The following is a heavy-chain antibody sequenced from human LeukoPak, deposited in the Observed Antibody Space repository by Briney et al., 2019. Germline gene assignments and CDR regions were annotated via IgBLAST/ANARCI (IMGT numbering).Heavy chain of an antibody. V-gene: IGHV4-4*09. J-gene: IGHJ6*03. CDR3: ARLGRDGYNFAYCYYMDV. CDR2: IYTSGST. D-gene: IGHD5-24*01. Sequence: KPSETLSLTCTVSGGSISSYYWSWIRQPPGKGLEWIGYIYTSGSTNYNPSLKSRVTISVDTSKNQFSLKLSSVTAADTAVYYCARLGRDGYNFAYCYYMDVWGKGTTVTVSS. CDR1: GGSISSYY.